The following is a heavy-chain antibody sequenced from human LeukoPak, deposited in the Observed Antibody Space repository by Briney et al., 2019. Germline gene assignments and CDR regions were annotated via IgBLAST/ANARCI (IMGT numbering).Heavy chain of an antibody. V-gene: IGHV4-59*01. CDR2: IYYSGST. D-gene: IGHD2-15*01. Sequence: SETLSLTCTVSRGSISLYHWSWIRQPPGKGLEWIGHIYYSGSTNYNPSLKSRVTISIDTSKNQFSLKLSSVTAADTAVYYCARGDISGGYCYDYWGQGTLVTVSS. CDR3: ARGDISGGYCYDY. CDR1: RGSISLYH. J-gene: IGHJ4*02.